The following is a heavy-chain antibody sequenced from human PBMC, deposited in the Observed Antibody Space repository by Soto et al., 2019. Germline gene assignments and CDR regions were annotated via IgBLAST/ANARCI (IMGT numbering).Heavy chain of an antibody. J-gene: IGHJ5*02. CDR2: IYYSGST. CDR3: ARTSYDSSGTAADP. Sequence: PSETLSLTCTVSGGSISSYYWSWIRQPPGKGLEWIGYIYYSGSTYYNPSLKSRVTISVDTSKNQFSLKLNSVTAADTAVYYCARTSYDSSGTAADPWGQGTLVTVSS. D-gene: IGHD3-22*01. V-gene: IGHV4-59*06. CDR1: GGSISSYY.